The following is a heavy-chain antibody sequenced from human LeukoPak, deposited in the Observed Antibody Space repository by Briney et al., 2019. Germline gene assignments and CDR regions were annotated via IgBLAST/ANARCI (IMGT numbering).Heavy chain of an antibody. CDR3: ARSREVTAAISYF. J-gene: IGHJ4*02. Sequence: SGGSLRLSCAASGFTFSSCAMHWVRQAPGKGLEWVAVISYDGSNKYYADSVKGRFTISRDNSKNTLYLQMNSLRAEDTAVYYCARSREVTAAISYFGGQGTLVTVSS. V-gene: IGHV3-30-3*01. CDR1: GFTFSSCA. D-gene: IGHD2-2*01. CDR2: ISYDGSNK.